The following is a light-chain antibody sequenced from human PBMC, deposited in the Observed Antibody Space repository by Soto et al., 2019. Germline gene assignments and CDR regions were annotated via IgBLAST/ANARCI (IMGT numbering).Light chain of an antibody. CDR2: GAS. CDR3: QQYNNWPPM. J-gene: IGKJ1*01. V-gene: IGKV3-15*01. Sequence: EIVMTQSPATLSVSPGDGATLYFRASQSVGSNLAWYQQKPGQPPRLLISGASTRATGIPARFSGSGSGTEFTLTISSLQSEDFAVYYCQQYNNWPPMFGQGTKVDIK. CDR1: QSVGSN.